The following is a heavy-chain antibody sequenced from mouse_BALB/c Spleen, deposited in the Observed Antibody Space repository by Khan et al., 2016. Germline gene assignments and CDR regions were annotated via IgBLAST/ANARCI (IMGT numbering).Heavy chain of an antibody. V-gene: IGHV2-9*02. Sequence: QVQLKQSGPGLVAPSQSLSITCTVSGFSLSNSGVHWVRQPPRKGLDWLGVIWAGGSTDYNSAPLSRLSITRDTTRIQVFLKMNSLQPDDTAKYYCARCGKDFGAWFAYWGQGTLVTVSA. CDR1: GFSLSNSG. J-gene: IGHJ3*01. CDR3: ARCGKDFGAWFAY. CDR2: IWAGGST.